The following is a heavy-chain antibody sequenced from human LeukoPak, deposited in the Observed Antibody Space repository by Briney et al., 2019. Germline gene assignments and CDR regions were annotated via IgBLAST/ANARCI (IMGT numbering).Heavy chain of an antibody. Sequence: ASVKVSCKASGYTFTDYYMHWVRQAPGQGLEWMGWINSNSGSTNYAQRFQSRVTVTRDTSSSTAYMELSRLRSDDTAVYYCVRDPDTPMEDFDYWGQGTLVTVSS. CDR1: GYTFTDYY. CDR2: INSNSGST. J-gene: IGHJ4*02. V-gene: IGHV1-2*02. CDR3: VRDPDTPMEDFDY. D-gene: IGHD5-18*01.